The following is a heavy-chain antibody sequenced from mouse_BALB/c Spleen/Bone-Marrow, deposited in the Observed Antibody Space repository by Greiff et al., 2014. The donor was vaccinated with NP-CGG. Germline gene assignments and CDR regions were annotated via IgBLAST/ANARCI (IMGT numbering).Heavy chain of an antibody. Sequence: VQLQQSGAELMKPGASEKISCKATGYTFSSYWIEWVKLRPGHGLEWIGEILPGSGTSNYNMKFKGKATFTADTSSNTAYMQPSSLPSEASAFYSCPRFLYYGNYDSFAYWGQGPLVTVSA. J-gene: IGHJ3*01. CDR1: GYTFSSYW. CDR3: PRFLYYGNYDSFAY. V-gene: IGHV1-9*01. D-gene: IGHD2-1*01. CDR2: ILPGSGTS.